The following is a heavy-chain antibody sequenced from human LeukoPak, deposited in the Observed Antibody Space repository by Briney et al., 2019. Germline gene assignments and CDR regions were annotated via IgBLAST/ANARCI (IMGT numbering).Heavy chain of an antibody. Sequence: GASGKVSCKASGYTFTSYGISWVRQAPGQGLEWMGWISAYNGNTNYAQKLQGRVTMTTDTSTSTAYMELSRLRSDDTAVYYCARSMIVANDAFDIWGQGTMVAVSS. J-gene: IGHJ3*02. CDR1: GYTFTSYG. V-gene: IGHV1-18*01. CDR2: ISAYNGNT. CDR3: ARSMIVANDAFDI. D-gene: IGHD3-22*01.